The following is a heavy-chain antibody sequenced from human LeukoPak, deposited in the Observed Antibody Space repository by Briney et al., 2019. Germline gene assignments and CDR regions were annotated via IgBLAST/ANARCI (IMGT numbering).Heavy chain of an antibody. CDR1: GFTFSSYA. V-gene: IGHV3-30*04. CDR2: ISYDGSNK. CDR3: ARDRGYSGYDHYYGMDV. D-gene: IGHD5-12*01. J-gene: IGHJ6*02. Sequence: GGSLRLSCAASGFTFSSYAMHWVRQAPGKGLEWVAVISYDGSNKYYADSVKGRFTISRDNSKNTLYLQMNSLRAEDTAVYYCARDRGYSGYDHYYGMDVWGQGTTVTVSS.